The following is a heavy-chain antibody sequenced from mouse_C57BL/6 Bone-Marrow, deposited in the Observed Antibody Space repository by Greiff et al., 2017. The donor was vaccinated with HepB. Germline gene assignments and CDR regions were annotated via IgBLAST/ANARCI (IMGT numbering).Heavy chain of an antibody. CDR3: ARDSEGSNSEGFAY. CDR1: GYSITSGYY. Sequence: EVKLMESGPGLVKPSQSLSLTCSVTGYSITSGYYWNWIRQFPGNKLEWMGYISYDGSNNYNPSLKNRISITRDTSTNQFFLKLNSVTTEDTATYYCARDSEGSNSEGFAYWGQGTLVTVSA. J-gene: IGHJ3*01. V-gene: IGHV3-6*01. CDR2: ISYDGSN.